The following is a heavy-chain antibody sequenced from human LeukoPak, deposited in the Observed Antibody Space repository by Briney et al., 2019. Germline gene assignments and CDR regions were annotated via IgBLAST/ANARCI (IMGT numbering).Heavy chain of an antibody. CDR3: AMGAYDFWSGYSLYYYGMDV. CDR2: ISGSGGST. CDR1: GFTFSSYA. Sequence: PGGSLRLSCAASGFTFSSYAMSWVRQAPGKGLEWVSAISGSGGSTYYADSVKGRFTISRDNSKNTLYLQMNSLRAEDTAVYYCAMGAYDFWSGYSLYYYGMDVWGQGTTVTVSS. D-gene: IGHD3-3*01. V-gene: IGHV3-23*01. J-gene: IGHJ6*02.